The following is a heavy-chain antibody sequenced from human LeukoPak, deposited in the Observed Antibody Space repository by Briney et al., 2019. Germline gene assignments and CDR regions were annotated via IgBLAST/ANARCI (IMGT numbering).Heavy chain of an antibody. D-gene: IGHD2-2*01. CDR3: ARDRSCSSTSCYGHTFDI. CDR1: GYTFTVYY. CDR2: LNSNSGGT. V-gene: IGHV1-2*02. Sequence: ASVKVSCKASGYTFTVYYMHCVRQARGQGLVWRGWLNSNSGGTHHAQKFQGRVTKRRDTSISTPYVELSRLRSDDTAVYYCARDRSCSSTSCYGHTFDIWGQGTMVTVSS. J-gene: IGHJ3*02.